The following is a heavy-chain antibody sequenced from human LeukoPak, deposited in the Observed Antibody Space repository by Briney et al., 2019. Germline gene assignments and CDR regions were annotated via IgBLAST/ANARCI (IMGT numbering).Heavy chain of an antibody. CDR2: IYYSGST. Sequence: PSETLSLTCTVSGGSISSYYWSWIRQPPGKGLEWIGYIYYSGSTNYNPSLKSRVTISVDTSKNQFPLKLSSVTAADTAVYYCARITYYYDSSGYYPLLIGYYYYMDVWGKGTTVTVSS. CDR1: GGSISSYY. D-gene: IGHD3-22*01. V-gene: IGHV4-59*01. CDR3: ARITYYYDSSGYYPLLIGYYYYMDV. J-gene: IGHJ6*03.